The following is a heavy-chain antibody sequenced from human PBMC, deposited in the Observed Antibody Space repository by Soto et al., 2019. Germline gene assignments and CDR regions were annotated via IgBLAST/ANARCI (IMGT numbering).Heavy chain of an antibody. Sequence: PSETLSITCTVSGGSIASSLYYWGWVRQSPGKGLEWIESIYYSGSTYYNPSLRSRVTISVETSKNLFSLRLSSVTAADTAVYYCARVPFVSDSPYYDNGMVALGQATTVSVSS. V-gene: IGHV4-39*02. CDR1: GGSIASSLYY. J-gene: IGHJ6*02. CDR2: IYYSGST. CDR3: ARVPFVSDSPYYDNGMVA. D-gene: IGHD2-21*01.